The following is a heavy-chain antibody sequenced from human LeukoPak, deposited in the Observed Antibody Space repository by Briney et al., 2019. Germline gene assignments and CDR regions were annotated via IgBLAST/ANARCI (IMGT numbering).Heavy chain of an antibody. CDR3: ARGVRGYDILTGYQGRFDP. Sequence: TSETLSLTCAVYGGSFSGYYWSWIRQPPGKGLEWIGEINHSGSTNYNPSLKSRVTISVDTSKNQFSLKLSSVTAADTAVYYCARGVRGYDILTGYQGRFDPWGQGTLVTVSS. J-gene: IGHJ5*02. V-gene: IGHV4-34*01. CDR2: INHSGST. CDR1: GGSFSGYY. D-gene: IGHD3-9*01.